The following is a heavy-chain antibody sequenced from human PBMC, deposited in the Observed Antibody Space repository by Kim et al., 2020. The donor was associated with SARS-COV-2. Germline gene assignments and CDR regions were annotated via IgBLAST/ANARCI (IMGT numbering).Heavy chain of an antibody. V-gene: IGHV4-39*01. CDR3: ARLSRTGDGMDV. J-gene: IGHJ6*02. CDR1: GGSISSSSYY. D-gene: IGHD1-1*01. Sequence: SETLSLTCTVSGGSISSSSYYWGWIRQPPGKGLEWIGSIYYSGSTYYNPSLKSRVTISVDTSKNQFSLKLSSVTAADTAVYYCARLSRTGDGMDVWGQGT. CDR2: IYYSGST.